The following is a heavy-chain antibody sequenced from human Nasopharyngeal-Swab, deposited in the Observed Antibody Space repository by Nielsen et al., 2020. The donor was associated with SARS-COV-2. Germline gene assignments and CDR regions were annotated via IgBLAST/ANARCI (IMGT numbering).Heavy chain of an antibody. CDR1: GFTFSSYA. CDR2: ISGSGGST. CDR3: AKARQAYYYGSGSYHDY. J-gene: IGHJ4*02. D-gene: IGHD3-10*01. Sequence: GESLKISCAASGFTFSSYAMSWARQAPGKGLEWVSAISGSGGSTYYADSVKGRFTISRDNSKNTLYLQMNSLRAEDTAVYYCAKARQAYYYGSGSYHDYWGQGTLVTVSS. V-gene: IGHV3-23*01.